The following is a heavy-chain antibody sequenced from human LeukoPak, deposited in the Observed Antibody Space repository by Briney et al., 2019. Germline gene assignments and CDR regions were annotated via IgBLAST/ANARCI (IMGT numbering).Heavy chain of an antibody. D-gene: IGHD6-13*01. CDR2: INPDGDVT. J-gene: IGHJ3*02. Sequence: ASVKVSCKASGYSFTGYYLHWVRQAPGQGLEWMGWINPDGDVTKSAQRFQGRVTMARDTSISTAYMELSRLRSDDTAVYYCARFYGIAAGGQDAFDIWGQGTLVTVSS. CDR1: GYSFTGYY. CDR3: ARFYGIAAGGQDAFDI. V-gene: IGHV1-2*02.